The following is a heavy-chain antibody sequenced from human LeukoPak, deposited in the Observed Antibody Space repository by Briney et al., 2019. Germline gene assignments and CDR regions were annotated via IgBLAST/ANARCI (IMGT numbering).Heavy chain of an antibody. CDR2: IYHSGST. J-gene: IGHJ4*02. CDR3: ARGVATYYYDSSGYYYFDY. D-gene: IGHD3-22*01. V-gene: IGHV4-30-2*01. CDR1: GGSISSGGYY. Sequence: SQTLSLTCTVSGGSISSGGYYWSWIRQPPGKGLEWIGYIYHSGSTYYNPSLKSRVTISVDRSKNQFSLKLSSVTAADTAVYYCARGVATYYYDSSGYYYFDYWGRGTLVTVSS.